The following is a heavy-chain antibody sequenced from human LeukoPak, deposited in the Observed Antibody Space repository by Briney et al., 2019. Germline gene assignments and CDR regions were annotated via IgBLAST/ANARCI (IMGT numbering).Heavy chain of an antibody. CDR1: GGTFRSYG. CDR3: ARGDIVGATTTPFDY. V-gene: IGHV3-33*01. Sequence: SCKASGGTFRSYGMHWVRQAPGKGLEWVAVIWYDGSNQYYADSVKGRFTISRDNSKNTLYLQMNSLRAEDTAVYYCARGDIVGATTTPFDYWGQGSLVTVSS. J-gene: IGHJ4*02. CDR2: IWYDGSNQ. D-gene: IGHD1-26*01.